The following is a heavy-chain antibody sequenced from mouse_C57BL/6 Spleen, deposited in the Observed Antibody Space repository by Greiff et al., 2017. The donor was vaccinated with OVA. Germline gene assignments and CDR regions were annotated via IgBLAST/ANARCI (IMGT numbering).Heavy chain of an antibody. CDR3: ARSGGYYFFDY. J-gene: IGHJ2*01. D-gene: IGHD2-3*01. Sequence: VQLQQSGAELVRPGSSVKLSCKASGYTFTSYWMHWVKQRPIQGLEWIGNIDPSDSETHYNQKFKDKATLTVDKSSSTAYMQLSSLTSEDSAVYYCARSGGYYFFDYWGQGTTLTVSS. CDR2: IDPSDSET. CDR1: GYTFTSYW. V-gene: IGHV1-52*01.